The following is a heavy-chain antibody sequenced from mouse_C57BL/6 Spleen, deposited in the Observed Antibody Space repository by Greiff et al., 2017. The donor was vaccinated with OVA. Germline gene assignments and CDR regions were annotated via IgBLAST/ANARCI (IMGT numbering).Heavy chain of an antibody. V-gene: IGHV1-81*01. CDR3: ARPDDYDALAY. D-gene: IGHD2-4*01. J-gene: IGHJ3*01. CDR2: IYPRSGNT. Sequence: QVQLQQSGAELARPGASVKLSCKASGYTFTSYGISWVKQRPGQGLEWIGEIYPRSGNTYYNEKFKGKATLTADKSSSTAYMELRSLTSEDSAVYFCARPDDYDALAYWGQGTLVTVSA. CDR1: GYTFTSYG.